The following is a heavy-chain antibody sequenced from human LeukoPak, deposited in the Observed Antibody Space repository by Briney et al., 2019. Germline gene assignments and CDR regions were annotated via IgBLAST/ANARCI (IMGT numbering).Heavy chain of an antibody. CDR2: LYNTRNT. Sequence: SETLSLTCTVSGASISSYYWSWIRQPPGKGLEWIGYLYNTRNTYYNPSLKSRVTISVDTSKNQFPLKVSSVTAADTAVYYCAREKNGNEPFDYWGQGILVTVSS. D-gene: IGHD4-23*01. CDR3: AREKNGNEPFDY. V-gene: IGHV4-59*01. CDR1: GASISSYY. J-gene: IGHJ4*02.